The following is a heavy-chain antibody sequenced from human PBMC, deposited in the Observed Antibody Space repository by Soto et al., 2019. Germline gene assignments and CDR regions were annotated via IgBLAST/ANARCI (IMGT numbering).Heavy chain of an antibody. CDR1: GFTFSSYA. CDR3: XTPGRGYYDSSGYPFDY. CDR2: ISGSGGST. J-gene: IGHJ4*02. Sequence: GGSLRLSCAASGFTFSSYAMSWVRQAPGKGLEWVSAISGSGGSTYYADSVKGRFTISRDNSKNTLYLQMNSLRAEDTAVYYCXTPGRGYYDSSGYPFDYWGQGTLVTVCS. D-gene: IGHD3-22*01. V-gene: IGHV3-23*01.